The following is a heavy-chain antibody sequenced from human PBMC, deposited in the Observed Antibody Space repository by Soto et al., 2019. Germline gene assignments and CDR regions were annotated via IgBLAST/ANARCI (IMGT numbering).Heavy chain of an antibody. CDR2: IIPIFGTA. CDR1: GGTFSSYA. Sequence: GASVKVSCKASGGTFSSYAISWVRQAPGQGLEWMGGIIPIFGTANYAQKFQGRVTITADESTSTAYMELSSLRSEGTAVYYCARERHQGPPYYYYGMDVWGQGTTVTVSS. J-gene: IGHJ6*02. D-gene: IGHD2-2*01. CDR3: ARERHQGPPYYYYGMDV. V-gene: IGHV1-69*13.